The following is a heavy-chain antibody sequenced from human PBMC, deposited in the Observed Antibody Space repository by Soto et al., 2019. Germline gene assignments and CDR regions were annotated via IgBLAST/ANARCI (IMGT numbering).Heavy chain of an antibody. J-gene: IGHJ3*01. CDR2: IFYSGFT. D-gene: IGHD5-18*01. V-gene: IGHV4-30-4*01. CDR3: ARDTWSDTAMERNAFDV. Sequence: QVQLQESGPGVVKPSQTLSLTCSVSGGSISSGDSYWSWIRQSPGQGLEWIGYIFYSGFTYYNPSLKSRVSMSLDTSKNQFYLKLTSVTAADTAVYYCARDTWSDTAMERNAFDVWGQGTMVIVSP. CDR1: GGSISSGDSY.